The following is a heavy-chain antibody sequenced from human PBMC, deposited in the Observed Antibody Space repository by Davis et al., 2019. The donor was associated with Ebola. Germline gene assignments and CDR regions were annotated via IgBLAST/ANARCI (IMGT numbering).Heavy chain of an antibody. CDR2: ISSNGMST. CDR1: GFTFSNYG. J-gene: IGHJ5*02. V-gene: IGHV3-64*01. Sequence: GESLKISCVASGFTFSNYGMQWVRQAPGKGLEYVSGISSNGMSTYYANSVKGRFIISRDNSRNTLYLQMGSLRAEDMAVYYCARSYRFAANWFGPWGQGTLVTVSS. D-gene: IGHD4-11*01. CDR3: ARSYRFAANWFGP.